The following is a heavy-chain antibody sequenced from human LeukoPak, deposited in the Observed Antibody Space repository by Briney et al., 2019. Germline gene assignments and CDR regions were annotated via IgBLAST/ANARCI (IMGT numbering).Heavy chain of an antibody. CDR2: ISTGGSSI. J-gene: IGHJ4*02. Sequence: GGSLRLSCAASGFTFNNYNLNWVRQAPGKGLEWVSYISTGGSSIQYADSAKGRFTISRDNTKNSLYLQMSSLRAEDTAIYYCARAFRDVIFDSWGQGTLVTVSS. V-gene: IGHV3-48*04. D-gene: IGHD5-24*01. CDR3: ARAFRDVIFDS. CDR1: GFTFNNYN.